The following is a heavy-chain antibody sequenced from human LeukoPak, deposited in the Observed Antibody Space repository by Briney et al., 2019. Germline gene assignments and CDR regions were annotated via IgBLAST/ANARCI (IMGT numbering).Heavy chain of an antibody. V-gene: IGHV3-11*01. D-gene: IGHD2-2*01. J-gene: IGHJ6*02. Sequence: GGSLRLSCAASGFTFSDYYMSWIRQDPGKGLEWVSYISSSGSTIYYADSVKGRFTISRDNAKNSLYLQMNSLRAEDTAVYYCARERYCSSTSCLHYYYYYGMDVWGQGTTVTVSS. CDR3: ARERYCSSTSCLHYYYYYGMDV. CDR1: GFTFSDYY. CDR2: ISSSGSTI.